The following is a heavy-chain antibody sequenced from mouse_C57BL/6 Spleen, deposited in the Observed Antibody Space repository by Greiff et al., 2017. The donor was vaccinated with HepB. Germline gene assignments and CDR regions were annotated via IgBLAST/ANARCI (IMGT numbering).Heavy chain of an antibody. CDR1: GFNNKNTY. CDR2: IDPANGNT. J-gene: IGHJ4*01. Sequence: VQLQQSVAELVRPGASVKLSCTASGFNNKNTYMHWVKQRPEQGLEWIGRIDPANGNTKYAPKFQGKATITADTSSNTAYLQLSSLTSEDTAIYYGARGAGGAMDYWGQGTSVTVSS. V-gene: IGHV14-3*01. CDR3: ARGAGGAMDY.